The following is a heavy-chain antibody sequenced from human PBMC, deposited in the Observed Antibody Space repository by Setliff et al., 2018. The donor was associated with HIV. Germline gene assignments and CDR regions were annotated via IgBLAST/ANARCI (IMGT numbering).Heavy chain of an antibody. CDR3: AKVGRYDSADF. CDR2: IWYDGSNK. V-gene: IGHV3-33*06. CDR1: GFTFSSYG. J-gene: IGHJ4*02. Sequence: QPGGSLRLSCVASGFTFSSYGMHWVRQAPGKGLEWVAVIWYDGSNKYYADSVKGRFTISRDNSKSTLYLHMNYLRGEDTAFYYCAKVGRYDSADFWGQGTLVTVSS. D-gene: IGHD3-22*01.